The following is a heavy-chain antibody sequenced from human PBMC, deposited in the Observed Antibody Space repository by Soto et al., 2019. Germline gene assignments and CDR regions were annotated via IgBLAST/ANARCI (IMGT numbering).Heavy chain of an antibody. J-gene: IGHJ6*02. CDR3: AREKTSYGMDV. CDR2: MNPNSGNT. CDR1: GYTFTSYD. Sequence: QVQLVQSGAEVKKPGASVKVSCKASGYTFTSYDINWVRQATGQGLEWMGWMNPNSGNTGYAQTFQGRVTMTRNTSISTAYLELSRMRSEDTAVYYCAREKTSYGMDVWGQGTTVTVSS. V-gene: IGHV1-8*01.